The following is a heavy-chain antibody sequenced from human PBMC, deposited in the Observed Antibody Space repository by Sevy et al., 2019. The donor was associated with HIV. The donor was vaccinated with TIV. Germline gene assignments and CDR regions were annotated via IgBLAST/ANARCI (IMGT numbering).Heavy chain of an antibody. CDR2: ISSSSSYI. J-gene: IGHJ6*03. Sequence: GESLKISCAASGFTFSSYSMNWVRQAPGKGLEWVSSISSSSSYIYYADSVKGRFTISRDNAKNSLYLQMNSLRAEDTAVYYCARDHCSSTSCYDYYYMDVWGKGTTVTVSS. V-gene: IGHV3-21*01. D-gene: IGHD2-2*01. CDR1: GFTFSSYS. CDR3: ARDHCSSTSCYDYYYMDV.